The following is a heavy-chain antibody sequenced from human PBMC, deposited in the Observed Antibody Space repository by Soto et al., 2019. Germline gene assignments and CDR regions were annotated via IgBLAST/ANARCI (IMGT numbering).Heavy chain of an antibody. CDR1: GYSFTSYW. CDR3: ARGGRDCTNGVCYSHYYYYGMDV. J-gene: IGHJ6*02. CDR2: IYPGDSDT. V-gene: IGHV5-51*01. Sequence: PGESLKISCKGSGYSFTSYWIGWVRQMPGKGLEWMGIIYPGDSDTRYSPSFQGQVTISADKSISTAYLQWSSLKASDTAMYYCARGGRDCTNGVCYSHYYYYGMDVWGQGTTVTVSS. D-gene: IGHD2-8*01.